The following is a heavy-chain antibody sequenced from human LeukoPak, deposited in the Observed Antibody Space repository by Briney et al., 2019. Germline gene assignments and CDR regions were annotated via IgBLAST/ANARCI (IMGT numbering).Heavy chain of an antibody. D-gene: IGHD3-22*01. Sequence: ASVTVSCKASVYTLTSYGISWVRQAPAQGLEGMGWISAYNGNTNYAQKLQGRVTITTDTSTSTAYMELRSLRSDDTAVYYCARDGDYYDSSGYYLPTYPFDYWGQGTLVTVSS. V-gene: IGHV1-18*01. CDR2: ISAYNGNT. CDR1: VYTLTSYG. CDR3: ARDGDYYDSSGYYLPTYPFDY. J-gene: IGHJ4*02.